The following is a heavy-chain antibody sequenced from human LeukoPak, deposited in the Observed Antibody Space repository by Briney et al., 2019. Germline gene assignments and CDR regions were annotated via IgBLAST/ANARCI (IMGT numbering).Heavy chain of an antibody. D-gene: IGHD1-7*01. CDR3: ARVNWNFKTLDN. V-gene: IGHV4-38-2*01. CDR1: DYSISSGYY. CDR2: IYHSGAT. Sequence: PSETLSLTCAVSDYSISSGYYWVWIRQPPGRGLEWIGGIYHSGATYYNPSLVSRFTISVDMSKNQFFLKVRSVTAADTAVYYCARVNWNFKTLDNWGQGTLVTVSS. J-gene: IGHJ4*02.